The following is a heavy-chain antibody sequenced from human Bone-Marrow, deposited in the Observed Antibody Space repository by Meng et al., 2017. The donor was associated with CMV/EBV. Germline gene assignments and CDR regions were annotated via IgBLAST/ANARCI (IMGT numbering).Heavy chain of an antibody. CDR1: GYTFSSYG. Sequence: ASVKVSCKASGYTFSSYGISWVRQAPGQGLEWMGRISAYHGNTNYAQKLQGRVSMTRDTSTSTAYMELRSLRSDDTAVYYYSRDDGSYCRVGPFDIWGQGTMVTVSS. CDR3: SRDDGSYCRVGPFDI. V-gene: IGHV1-18*01. J-gene: IGHJ3*02. D-gene: IGHD3-10*01. CDR2: ISAYHGNT.